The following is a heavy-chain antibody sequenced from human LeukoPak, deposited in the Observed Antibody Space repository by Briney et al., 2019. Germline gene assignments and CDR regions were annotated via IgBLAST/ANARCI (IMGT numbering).Heavy chain of an antibody. J-gene: IGHJ4*02. CDR1: GGSISSYY. Sequence: PSETLSLTCTVSGGSISSYYWSWIRQPARKGLEWIGRTYTSGSTNYNPSLKSRVTMSVDTSKNQFCLKLSSVTAADTAVYYCARDPSPLLRFDYWGQGTLVTVSS. CDR2: TYTSGST. D-gene: IGHD3-10*01. V-gene: IGHV4-4*07. CDR3: ARDPSPLLRFDY.